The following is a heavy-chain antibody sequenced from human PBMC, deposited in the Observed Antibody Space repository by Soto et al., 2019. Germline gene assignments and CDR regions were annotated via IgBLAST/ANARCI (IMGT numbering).Heavy chain of an antibody. D-gene: IGHD3-22*01. CDR2: IKKDESKK. J-gene: IGHJ3*02. CDR3: ARDVSPGRGPYYLDAFDM. Sequence: EVQLVESGGGLVQPGESLRLSCAASGFTFSDYWMTWVRQAPGKGLEWVANIKKDESKKSYLDSVRGRFTISRDNARNSLYMQMDSLRAEDTALYYCARDVSPGRGPYYLDAFDMWGKGTMVTVSS. CDR1: GFTFSDYW. V-gene: IGHV3-7*05.